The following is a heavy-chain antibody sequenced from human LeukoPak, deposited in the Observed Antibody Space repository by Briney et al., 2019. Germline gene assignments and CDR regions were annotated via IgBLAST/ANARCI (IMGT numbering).Heavy chain of an antibody. Sequence: GGSLRLSCAASGFTISSYGMHWVRQAPGKGLEWVAVIWYDGSNKYYADSVKGRFTISRDNAKNTLYLQMNSLRAEDTAVYHCAREAFNYGDHYFDYWGQGTLVTVSS. CDR1: GFTISSYG. CDR3: AREAFNYGDHYFDY. J-gene: IGHJ4*02. V-gene: IGHV3-33*01. D-gene: IGHD4-17*01. CDR2: IWYDGSNK.